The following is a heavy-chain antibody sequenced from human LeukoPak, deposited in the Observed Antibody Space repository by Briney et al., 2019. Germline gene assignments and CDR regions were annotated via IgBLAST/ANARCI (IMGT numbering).Heavy chain of an antibody. CDR2: ISGDGGST. CDR3: AKDFPPSTMPLHQYSDY. V-gene: IGHV3-43*02. D-gene: IGHD1-14*01. CDR1: GFTFDDYA. Sequence: GGKVRLSCAASGFTFDDYAMHWVRQAPGKGLEWVSLISGDGGSTYYADSVKGRLTISRDNSKNSLYLQRNSLRTEDTALYYCAKDFPPSTMPLHQYSDYWGQGTLVTVSS. J-gene: IGHJ4*02.